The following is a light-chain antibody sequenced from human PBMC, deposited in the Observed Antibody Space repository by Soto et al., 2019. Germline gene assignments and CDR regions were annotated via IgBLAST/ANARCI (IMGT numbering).Light chain of an antibody. CDR3: QHYHSFPYS. J-gene: IGKJ2*03. V-gene: IGKV1-5*01. Sequence: DIQMTQSPSTLSASVGDRVTISCRASQSIGGWLAWYQQKPGKAPRLLIFDASSVESGVPSRFSGRRSGTLFTLTINSLQPDDFASYYCQHYHSFPYSFGQGTKLDIK. CDR1: QSIGGW. CDR2: DAS.